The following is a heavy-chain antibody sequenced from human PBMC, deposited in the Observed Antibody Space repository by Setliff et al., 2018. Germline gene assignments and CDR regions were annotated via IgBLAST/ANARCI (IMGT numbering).Heavy chain of an antibody. Sequence: PSETLSLTCAVYGGSFSGYYWSWIRQHPGKGLEWIGHIYYSGSTYYNPSLKSRVTISVDTSKNQFSLKLSSVTAADTAVYYCARDRRIVGARHAFDIWGQGTMVTVSS. V-gene: IGHV4-31*02. CDR1: GGSFSGYY. D-gene: IGHD1-26*01. J-gene: IGHJ3*02. CDR2: IYYSGST. CDR3: ARDRRIVGARHAFDI.